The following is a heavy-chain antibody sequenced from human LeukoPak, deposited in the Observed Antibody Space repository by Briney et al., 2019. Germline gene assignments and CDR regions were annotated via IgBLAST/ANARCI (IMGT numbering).Heavy chain of an antibody. CDR3: ARGGTDTSGLDY. CDR2: GDYSGGT. J-gene: IGHJ4*02. D-gene: IGHD6-19*01. Sequence: SETLSLTCTVSSDFFSSVTDYWAWIRQPPGKGLEWIASGDYSGGTYYNPSLESRVAISADMSKNQISLKLTSLSAADTAVYYCARGGTDTSGLDYWGQGTLVTVSS. CDR1: SDFFSSVTDY. V-gene: IGHV4-39*07.